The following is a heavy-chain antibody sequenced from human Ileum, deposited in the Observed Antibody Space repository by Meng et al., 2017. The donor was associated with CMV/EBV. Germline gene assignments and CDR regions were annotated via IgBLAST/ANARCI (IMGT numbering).Heavy chain of an antibody. CDR1: GGSFTGYY. Sequence: GGSFTGYYWTWLRQPPAKGLEWIGEINHSGGTKYNPSLKRRAIISLDRSNNQLSLNLASVSGADTAVYYCARAHCNRVNCYFRFDPWGQGTLVTVSS. CDR3: ARAHCNRVNCYFRFDP. CDR2: INHSGGT. J-gene: IGHJ5*02. D-gene: IGHD2-21*02. V-gene: IGHV4-34*01.